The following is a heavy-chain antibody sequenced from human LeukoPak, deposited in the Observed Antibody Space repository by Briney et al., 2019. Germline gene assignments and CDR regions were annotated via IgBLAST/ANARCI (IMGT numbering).Heavy chain of an antibody. CDR2: IYPGDSDT. Sequence: GESLKISCKGSGYSFTSYWIGWVRQRPGKGRGGRGIIYPGDSDTRYSPSFQGQVTISADKSISTAYLQWSSLKASDTAMYYCARHLGSGSYRSGLIWGQGTMVTVSS. D-gene: IGHD3-10*01. V-gene: IGHV5-51*01. J-gene: IGHJ3*02. CDR3: ARHLGSGSYRSGLI. CDR1: GYSFTSYW.